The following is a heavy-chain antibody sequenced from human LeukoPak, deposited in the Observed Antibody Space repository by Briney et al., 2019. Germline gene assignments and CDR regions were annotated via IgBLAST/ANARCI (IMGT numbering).Heavy chain of an antibody. D-gene: IGHD6-13*01. CDR2: IKSKTDGGTT. Sequence: GGSLRLSCAASGFTFSNAWMSWVRQAPGKGLEWVGRIKSKTDGGTTDYAAPVKGRFTISRDDSKNTLYLQMNSLKTEDTAVYYCTTRILGSSPPYDAFDIWGQGTMVTVSS. CDR3: TTRILGSSPPYDAFDI. CDR1: GFTFSNAW. V-gene: IGHV3-15*01. J-gene: IGHJ3*02.